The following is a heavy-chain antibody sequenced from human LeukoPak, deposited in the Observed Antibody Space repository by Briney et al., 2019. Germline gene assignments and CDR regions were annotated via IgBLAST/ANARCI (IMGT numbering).Heavy chain of an antibody. CDR3: ARSHGYFWSGYCIDY. J-gene: IGHJ4*02. D-gene: IGHD3-3*01. Sequence: PGGSLRLSCAASGFTFSSYAMHWVRQAPGKGLEWVAVISYDGSNKYYADSVKGRFTISRDNSKNTLYLQMNSLRAEDTAVYYCARSHGYFWSGYCIDYWGQGTLVTVSS. V-gene: IGHV3-30*04. CDR1: GFTFSSYA. CDR2: ISYDGSNK.